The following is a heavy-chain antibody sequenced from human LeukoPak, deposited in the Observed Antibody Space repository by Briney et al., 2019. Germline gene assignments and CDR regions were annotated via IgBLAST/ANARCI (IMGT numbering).Heavy chain of an antibody. D-gene: IGHD3-16*01. V-gene: IGHV3-21*05. CDR3: ARALGVDY. J-gene: IGHJ4*02. CDR2: ISVSSSYT. CDR1: GFTFSSYA. Sequence: GGSLRPSCTASGFTFSSYAMNWVRQAPGKGLEWVSYISVSSSYTDYADSVKGRFTISRDNAKNSVYLQMNSLTAEDTAVYYCARALGVDYWGQGTLVTVSS.